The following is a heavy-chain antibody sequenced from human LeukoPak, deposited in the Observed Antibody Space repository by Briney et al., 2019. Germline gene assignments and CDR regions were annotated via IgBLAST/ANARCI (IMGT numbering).Heavy chain of an antibody. CDR3: AGLSPYYYGMDV. CDR1: GFTFSSYS. Sequence: GGSLRLSCAASGFTFSSYSMNWVRQAPGKGLEWVSSISSSSSYIYYADSVEGRFTISRDNAKNSLYLQMNSLRAEDTAVYYCAGLSPYYYGMDVWGQGTTVTVSS. CDR2: ISSSSSYI. V-gene: IGHV3-21*01. D-gene: IGHD3-16*02. J-gene: IGHJ6*02.